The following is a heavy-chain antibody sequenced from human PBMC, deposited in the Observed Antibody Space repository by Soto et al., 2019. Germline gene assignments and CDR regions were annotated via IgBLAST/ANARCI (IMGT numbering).Heavy chain of an antibody. CDR3: AKDRRQLSALDM. Sequence: LRLSCAASGFSFSSYGMHWVRQAPGRGLEWVTVISNDGNRKYYGESVKGRFSVSRDNDKDTLYLQMNGLRPEDTGVYYCAKDRRQLSALDMWGQGTTVTVSS. V-gene: IGHV3-30*18. D-gene: IGHD6-6*01. CDR2: ISNDGNRK. CDR1: GFSFSSYG. J-gene: IGHJ3*02.